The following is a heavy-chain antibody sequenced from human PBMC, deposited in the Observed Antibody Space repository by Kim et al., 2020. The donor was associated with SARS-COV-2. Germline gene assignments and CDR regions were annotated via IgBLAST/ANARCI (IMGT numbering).Heavy chain of an antibody. CDR3: AKDPRYYDILTGYLVGQQIYYYCGMDV. Sequence: GGSLRLSCAASGFTFSSYGMHWVRQAPGKGLEWVAVISYDGSNKYNADSVKGRFTISRDNSKNTLYLQMNSLRAEDTAVYYCAKDPRYYDILTGYLVGQQIYYYCGMDVWGQGTTVTVSS. D-gene: IGHD3-9*01. CDR1: GFTFSSYG. CDR2: ISYDGSNK. J-gene: IGHJ6*02. V-gene: IGHV3-30*18.